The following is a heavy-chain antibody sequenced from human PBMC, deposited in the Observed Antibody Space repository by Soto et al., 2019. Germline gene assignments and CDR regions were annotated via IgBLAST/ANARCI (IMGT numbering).Heavy chain of an antibody. V-gene: IGHV5-51*01. CDR2: IYPGDSDT. J-gene: IGHJ4*02. CDR1: GYSFTSYW. Sequence: GESLKISCKGSGYSFTSYWIGWVRQMPGKGLEWMGIIYPGDSDTRYSPSFQGQVTISADKSISTAYLQWSSLKASDTAMYYCARRHSSGRSGSYFNYFDYWGQGTLVTVSS. D-gene: IGHD3-10*01. CDR3: ARRHSSGRSGSYFNYFDY.